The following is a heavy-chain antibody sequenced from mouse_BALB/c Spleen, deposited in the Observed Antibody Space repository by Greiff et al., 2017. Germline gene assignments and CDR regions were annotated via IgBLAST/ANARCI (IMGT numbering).Heavy chain of an antibody. CDR3: ARFDGSSWFAY. Sequence: EVQLQESGPELVKPGASVKMSCKASGYTFTSYVMHWVKQKPGQGLEWIGYINPYNDGTKYNEKFKGKATLTSDKSSSTAYMELSSLTSEDSAVYYCARFDGSSWFAYWGQGTLVTVSA. D-gene: IGHD2-3*01. CDR2: INPYNDGT. CDR1: GYTFTSYV. J-gene: IGHJ3*01. V-gene: IGHV1-14*01.